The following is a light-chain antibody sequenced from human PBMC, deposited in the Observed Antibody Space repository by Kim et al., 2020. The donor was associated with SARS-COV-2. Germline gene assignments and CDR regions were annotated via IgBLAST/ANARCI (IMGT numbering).Light chain of an antibody. Sequence: SPGNRATLSCRASQSITRNYLAWYQQKGGQAPRLLIHSASSRATGIPDRISGSGSGTDFTLTISRLEPEDFAVYYCPHYGSSSGTFGPGTKVDIK. J-gene: IGKJ1*01. CDR1: QSITRNY. CDR3: PHYGSSSGT. V-gene: IGKV3-20*01. CDR2: SAS.